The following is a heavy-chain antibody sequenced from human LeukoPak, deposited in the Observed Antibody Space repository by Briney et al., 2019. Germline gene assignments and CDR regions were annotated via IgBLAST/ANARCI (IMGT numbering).Heavy chain of an antibody. V-gene: IGHV4-39*01. CDR2: IYSSGST. CDR3: AKSDGYGPTDY. CDR1: GVSVSSSNYY. Sequence: SETLSLTCTVSGVSVSSSNYYWGWIRQPPGKGLGWIGNIYSSGSTYFNSSLKSRVTISIDTSKNQVSLKMSSVTAADTAVYYCAKSDGYGPTDYSGQGAPVTVSS. D-gene: IGHD5-18*01. J-gene: IGHJ4*03.